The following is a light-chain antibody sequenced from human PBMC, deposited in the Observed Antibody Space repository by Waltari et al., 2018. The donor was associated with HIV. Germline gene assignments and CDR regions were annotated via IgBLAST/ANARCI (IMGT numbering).Light chain of an antibody. J-gene: IGLJ2*01. CDR2: INN. CDR3: AALDDSLIDQVV. V-gene: IGLV1-47*01. CDR1: SSNVGNNY. Sequence: QSVLTQPPSASGTPGQRVTISCSGSSSNVGNNYVYWYQQLPGTAPKLLISINNHRPSGVPDRFSASKSGTSASLAIIGLRSEDEADYYCAALDDSLIDQVVFGGGTKLTVL.